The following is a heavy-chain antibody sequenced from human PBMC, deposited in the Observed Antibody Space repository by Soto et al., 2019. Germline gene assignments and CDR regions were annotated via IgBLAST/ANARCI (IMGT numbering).Heavy chain of an antibody. Sequence: QLQLQESGPGLVRPSETLSLTCTVSGGSISSSSYYWGWIRQPPGKGLEWIGYIYYRGTTYYNPSLKSRVTISVDTSKNQFSLKLASVTAADTAVYYCARDYGDYQFDYWGQGTLVTVYS. J-gene: IGHJ4*02. D-gene: IGHD4-17*01. V-gene: IGHV4-39*02. CDR2: IYYRGTT. CDR3: ARDYGDYQFDY. CDR1: GGSISSSSYY.